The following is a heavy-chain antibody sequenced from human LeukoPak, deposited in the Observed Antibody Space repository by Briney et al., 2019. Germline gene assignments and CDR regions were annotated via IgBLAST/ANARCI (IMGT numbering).Heavy chain of an antibody. CDR1: GFTVSNNY. CDR3: ARGVTNIAVGDY. Sequence: GGSVRLSCAASGFTVSNNYVNWVRQAPGKGLEWVSIIYSSGNTYYADSVEGRFTISRDNSKNMVYLQMNSLRAEDTAVYYCARGVTNIAVGDYWGQGTLVTVSS. V-gene: IGHV3-53*01. D-gene: IGHD6-19*01. CDR2: IYSSGNT. J-gene: IGHJ4*02.